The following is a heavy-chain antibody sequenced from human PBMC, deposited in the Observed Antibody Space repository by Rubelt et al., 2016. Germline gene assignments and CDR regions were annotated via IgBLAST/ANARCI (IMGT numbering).Heavy chain of an antibody. D-gene: IGHD4-17*01. CDR3: ARGHFGDYAVWFDP. Sequence: QVQLQQWGAGLLKPSETLSLTCAVYGGSFSGYYWSWIRQPPGKGLEWIGEITHSGSTNYSPSPKGRVTRSVDTSKNQLSLKLSSVTAADTAIYYCARGHFGDYAVWFDPWGQGTLVTVSS. V-gene: IGHV4-34*01. CDR1: GGSFSGYY. CDR2: ITHSGST. J-gene: IGHJ5*02.